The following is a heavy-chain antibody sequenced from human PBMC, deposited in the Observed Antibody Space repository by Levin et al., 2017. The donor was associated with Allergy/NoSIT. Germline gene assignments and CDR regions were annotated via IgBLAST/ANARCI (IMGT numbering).Heavy chain of an antibody. J-gene: IGHJ4*02. CDR2: IKQDGSEK. D-gene: IGHD3-3*01. Sequence: PSETLSLTCAASGFTFSSYWMSWVRQAPGKGLEWVANIKQDGSEKYYVDSVKGRFTISRDNAKNSLYLQMNSLRAEDTAVYYCARVGDLYYDFWSGDLGFDYWGQGTLVTVSS. CDR1: GFTFSSYW. V-gene: IGHV3-7*01. CDR3: ARVGDLYYDFWSGDLGFDY.